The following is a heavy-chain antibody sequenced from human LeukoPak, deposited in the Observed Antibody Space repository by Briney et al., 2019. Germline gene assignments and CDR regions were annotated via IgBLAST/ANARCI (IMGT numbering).Heavy chain of an antibody. J-gene: IGHJ4*02. CDR1: GGSISSSSYY. V-gene: IGHV4-39*01. Sequence: PSETLSLTCTVSGGSISSSSYYWGGIRQPPGKGLEWIGSIYYSGSTYYNPSLKNRVTISVDTSKNQFSLKLSSVTAADTAVYYCARQRGREYYFDYWGQGTLVTVSS. CDR2: IYYSGST. CDR3: ARQRGREYYFDY. D-gene: IGHD3-10*01.